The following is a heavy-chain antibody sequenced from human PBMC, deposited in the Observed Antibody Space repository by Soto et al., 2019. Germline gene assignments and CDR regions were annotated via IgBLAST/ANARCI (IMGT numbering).Heavy chain of an antibody. V-gene: IGHV4-30-4*01. CDR2: IYYSGST. Sequence: PSETLSLTCTVSGGSISSGDYYWSWIRQPPGKGLEWIGYIYYSGSTYYNPSLKSRVTISVDTSKNQFSLKLSSVTAADTAVYYCARARLGYCSGGSCPGPNYYYYGMDVWGQGTTVTVSS. D-gene: IGHD2-15*01. CDR1: GGSISSGDYY. J-gene: IGHJ6*02. CDR3: ARARLGYCSGGSCPGPNYYYYGMDV.